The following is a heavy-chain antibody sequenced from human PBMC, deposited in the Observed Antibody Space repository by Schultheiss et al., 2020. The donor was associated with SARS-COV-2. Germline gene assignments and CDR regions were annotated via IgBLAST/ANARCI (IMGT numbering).Heavy chain of an antibody. V-gene: IGHV1-8*01. J-gene: IGHJ6*03. D-gene: IGHD3-3*01. CDR1: GYTFTSYD. CDR2: MNPNSGNT. Sequence: ASVKVSCKASGYTFTSYDINWVRQATGQGLEWMGWMNPNSGNTGYAQKLQGRVTMTTDTSTSTAYMELRSLRSDDTAVYYCARLYDFWSGTFWYYMDVWGKGTTVTVSS. CDR3: ARLYDFWSGTFWYYMDV.